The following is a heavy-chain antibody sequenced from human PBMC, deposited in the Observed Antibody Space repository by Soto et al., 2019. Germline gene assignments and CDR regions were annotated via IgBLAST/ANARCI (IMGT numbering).Heavy chain of an antibody. D-gene: IGHD3-22*01. CDR1: GGSISTYY. V-gene: IGHV4-59*01. Sequence: PSETLSLTCTVSGGSISTYYWSWIRQPPGKGLEWIGYIYFRGTTNYNPSLKSRATMSADTSKNQFSLKLNSVTAADTAVYYCARMNYYDTSGYPFDYWGQGTLVTVSS. CDR2: IYFRGTT. J-gene: IGHJ4*02. CDR3: ARMNYYDTSGYPFDY.